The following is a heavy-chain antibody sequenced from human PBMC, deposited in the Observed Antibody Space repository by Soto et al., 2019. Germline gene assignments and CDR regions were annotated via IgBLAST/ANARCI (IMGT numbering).Heavy chain of an antibody. CDR2: IYYSGST. V-gene: IGHV4-31*03. CDR3: ARDLNSNYRSHYGMDV. J-gene: IGHJ6*02. Sequence: QVQLQESGPGLVKPSQTLSLTCTVSGGSISSGGYYWSWIRQHPGKGLEWIGYIYYSGSTYYNPSLKSRVIISVDTSKNQFSLKLSSVTAADTAVYYCARDLNSNYRSHYGMDVWGQGTTVTVSS. D-gene: IGHD4-4*01. CDR1: GGSISSGGYY.